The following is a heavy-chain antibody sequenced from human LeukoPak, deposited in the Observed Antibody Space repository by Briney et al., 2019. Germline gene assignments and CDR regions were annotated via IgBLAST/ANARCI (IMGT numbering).Heavy chain of an antibody. CDR2: IYYSGST. CDR3: AREARPGMDLGDAFDI. CDR1: GGSISSGSYY. V-gene: IGHV4-61*01. Sequence: SETLSLTCTVSGGSISSGSYYWGWIRQPPGKGLEWIGYIYYSGSTNYNPSLKSRVTISVDTSKNQFSLKLSSVTAADTAVYYCAREARPGMDLGDAFDIWGQGTMVTVSS. D-gene: IGHD5-12*01. J-gene: IGHJ3*02.